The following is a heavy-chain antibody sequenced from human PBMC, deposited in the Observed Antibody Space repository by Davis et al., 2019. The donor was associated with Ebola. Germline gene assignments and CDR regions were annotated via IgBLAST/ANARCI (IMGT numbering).Heavy chain of an antibody. CDR1: GYSFTSYW. J-gene: IGHJ6*02. Sequence: KVSCKGSGYSFTSYWIGWVRQMPGKGLEWMGIIYPGDSDTRYGPSFQGQVTISADKSISTAYLQWSSLKASDTAMYYCARQGRKGIDVDYGMDVWGQGTTVTVSS. CDR2: IYPGDSDT. D-gene: IGHD2-21*01. V-gene: IGHV5-51*01. CDR3: ARQGRKGIDVDYGMDV.